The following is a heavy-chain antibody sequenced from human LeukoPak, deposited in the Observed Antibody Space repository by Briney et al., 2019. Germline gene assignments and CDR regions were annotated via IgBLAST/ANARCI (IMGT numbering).Heavy chain of an antibody. V-gene: IGHV3-7*03. CDR1: GFTFSSYW. D-gene: IGHD3/OR15-3a*01. Sequence: GGSLRLSCAASGFTFSSYWMSWVRQAPGKGLEWVANIKQDGSEKYYVDSVKGRFTISRDNSKNTLYLQMNSLRAEDTAVYYCASHPFGPYYMDVWGKGTTVTVSS. CDR3: ASHPFGPYYMDV. J-gene: IGHJ6*03. CDR2: IKQDGSEK.